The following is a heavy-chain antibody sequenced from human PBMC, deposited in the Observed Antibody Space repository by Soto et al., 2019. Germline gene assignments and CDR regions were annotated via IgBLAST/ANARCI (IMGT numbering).Heavy chain of an antibody. CDR1: GFTFSSYG. D-gene: IGHD3-22*01. V-gene: IGHV3-33*01. CDR2: IWYDGSNK. J-gene: IGHJ5*02. CDR3: ARGDYYDSSGELDP. Sequence: TGGSLRLSCAASGFTFSSYGMHWVRHAPGKGLEWVAVIWYDGSNKYYADSVKGRFTISRDNSKNTLYLQMNSLRAEDTAVYYCARGDYYDSSGELDPWGQGTLVTAPQ.